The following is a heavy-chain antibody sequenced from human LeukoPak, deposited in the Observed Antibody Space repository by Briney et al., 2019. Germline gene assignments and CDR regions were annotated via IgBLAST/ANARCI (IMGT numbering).Heavy chain of an antibody. CDR3: ARVTSGWYIYYYYYMDV. D-gene: IGHD6-19*01. CDR2: ISSSSSYI. V-gene: IGHV3-21*01. CDR1: GFTFSNAW. J-gene: IGHJ6*03. Sequence: GGSLRLSCAASGFTFSNAWMSWVRQAPGKGLEWVSSISSSSSYIYYADSVKGRFTISRDNPKNSLYLQMNSLRAEDTAVYYCARVTSGWYIYYYYYMDVWGKGTTVTISS.